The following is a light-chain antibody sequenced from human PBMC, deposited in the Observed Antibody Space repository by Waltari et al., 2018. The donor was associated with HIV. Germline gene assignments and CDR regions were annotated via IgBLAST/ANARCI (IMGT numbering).Light chain of an antibody. CDR2: SNK. CDR3: AAWDDSRNGPV. Sequence: QSVLTQPPSASGSPGLGLTISYSETRSIIGSNTVHWYAQPPGTAPKLLIYSNKQRPSGVPDRFAGSKSGTSASLAISGLQSEDEADYYCAAWDDSRNGPVFGGGTKLTVL. J-gene: IGLJ3*02. V-gene: IGLV1-44*01. CDR1: RSIIGSNT.